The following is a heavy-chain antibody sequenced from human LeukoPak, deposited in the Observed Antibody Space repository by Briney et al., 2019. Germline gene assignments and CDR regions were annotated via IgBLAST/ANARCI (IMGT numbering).Heavy chain of an antibody. J-gene: IGHJ4*02. V-gene: IGHV4-34*01. CDR2: INHSGST. Sequence: PSETLSLTCAVYGGSFSSYYWSWIRQPPGKGLEWIGQINHSGSTNYNPSLKSRVTISVDTSKNQFSLKLTSVTAADTAVYYCARLYTSDIKYDYWGQGTLVTVSS. D-gene: IGHD6-6*01. CDR3: ARLYTSDIKYDY. CDR1: GGSFSSYY.